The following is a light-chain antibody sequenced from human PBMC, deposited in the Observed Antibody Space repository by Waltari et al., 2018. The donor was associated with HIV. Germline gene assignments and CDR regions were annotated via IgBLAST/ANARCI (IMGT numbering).Light chain of an antibody. CDR3: ATWDSGLNDVV. CDR2: EKN. Sequence: QSVLTQPPSVSATPGQKVTISCSGRTSNIGHNFVSWYQHIPRTAPKHPVCEKNERPPGMPARFSASKSGTPAALGLTGLQTGDEADYYCATWDSGLNDVVFGGGTKVTAL. CDR1: TSNIGHNF. V-gene: IGLV1-51*01. J-gene: IGLJ2*01.